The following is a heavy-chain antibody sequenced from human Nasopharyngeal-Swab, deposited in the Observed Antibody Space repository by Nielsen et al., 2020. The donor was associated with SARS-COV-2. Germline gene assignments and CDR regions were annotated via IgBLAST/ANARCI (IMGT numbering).Heavy chain of an antibody. D-gene: IGHD5-12*01. CDR3: ARVTGYSGYGCYDY. V-gene: IGHV3-21*01. Sequence: LSQAPSGISLSSYSMNWVRQAPGKGLEWVSSISSSSSYIYYADSVKGRFTISRDNAKNSLYLQMNSLRAEDTAAYYCARVTGYSGYGCYDYWGQGTLVTVSS. J-gene: IGHJ4*02. CDR1: GISLSSYS. CDR2: ISSSSSYI.